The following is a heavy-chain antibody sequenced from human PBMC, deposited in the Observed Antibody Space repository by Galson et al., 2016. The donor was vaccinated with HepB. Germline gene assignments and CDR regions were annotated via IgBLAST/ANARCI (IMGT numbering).Heavy chain of an antibody. CDR3: VRSLRGQLVGLDV. D-gene: IGHD6-6*01. V-gene: IGHV6-1*01. CDR1: GDSVSSYSVS. CDR2: TYYESEWYN. Sequence: CAISGDSVSSYSVSWHWVRQSPSRGLEWLGRTYYESEWYNDYAGFVKGRITINPDTSKNQFSLHLKSVTPEDTAVYYCVRSLRGQLVGLDVWGQGTTVTVSS. J-gene: IGHJ6*02.